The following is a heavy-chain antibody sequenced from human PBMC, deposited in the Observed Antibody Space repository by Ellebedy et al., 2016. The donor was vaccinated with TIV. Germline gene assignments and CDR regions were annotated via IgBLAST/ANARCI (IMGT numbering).Heavy chain of an antibody. Sequence: GGSLRLSCAASGFAFRSYWMSWVRQAPGTGLEWVANIKQDGGETYYGDSVKGRFTISRDNAKRTLDLQMNSLRAEDTAIYYCATDGSYGDYLSPTHAFEIWGQGTLVTVSP. CDR1: GFAFRSYW. CDR2: IKQDGGET. V-gene: IGHV3-7*01. CDR3: ATDGSYGDYLSPTHAFEI. J-gene: IGHJ3*02. D-gene: IGHD3-16*01.